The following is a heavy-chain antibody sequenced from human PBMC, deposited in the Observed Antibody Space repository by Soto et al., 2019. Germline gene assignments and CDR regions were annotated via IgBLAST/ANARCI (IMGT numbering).Heavy chain of an antibody. CDR3: ARTSDYYFFYS. V-gene: IGHV1-3*01. Sequence: ASVKVSCKASGYTFISYAMHWVRQAPGQRLEWMGWINAANGNTKYSQKFQGRVTITRDTSASTAYMELSSLRSEDTAVYYCARTSDYYFFYSWSQGTLVTVSS. CDR1: GYTFISYA. J-gene: IGHJ4*02. D-gene: IGHD3-22*01. CDR2: INAANGNT.